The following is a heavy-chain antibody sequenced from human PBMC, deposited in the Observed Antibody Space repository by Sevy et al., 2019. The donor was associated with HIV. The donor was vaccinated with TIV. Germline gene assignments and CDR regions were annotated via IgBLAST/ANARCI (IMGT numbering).Heavy chain of an antibody. J-gene: IGHJ5*02. Sequence: SETLSLTCTVSGGSISSSSYYWGWIRQPPGKGLEWIGSIYYSGSTYYNPSLKSRVTISVDTSKNQFSLKLSSVTAADTAVYYCARASITIFGVVSGQVRRFDPWGQGTLVTVSS. V-gene: IGHV4-39*01. CDR2: IYYSGST. D-gene: IGHD3-3*01. CDR3: ARASITIFGVVSGQVRRFDP. CDR1: GGSISSSSYY.